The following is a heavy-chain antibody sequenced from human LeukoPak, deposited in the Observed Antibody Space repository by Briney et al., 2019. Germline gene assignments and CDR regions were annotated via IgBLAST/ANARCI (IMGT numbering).Heavy chain of an antibody. Sequence: GGSLRLSCAASGFTFSSYAMHWVRQAPGKGLEWVAVISYDGSNKYYADSVKGRFTISRDNSKNTLYLQMNSLRAEDTAVYYCARDQSPVQNGLRGLDYWGQGTLVTVSS. CDR1: GFTFSSYA. V-gene: IGHV3-30-3*01. D-gene: IGHD2-8*01. CDR3: ARDQSPVQNGLRGLDY. CDR2: ISYDGSNK. J-gene: IGHJ4*02.